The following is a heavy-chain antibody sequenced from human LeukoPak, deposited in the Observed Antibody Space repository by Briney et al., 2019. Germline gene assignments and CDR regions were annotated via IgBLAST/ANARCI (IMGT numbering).Heavy chain of an antibody. CDR3: ARRWNYGRNGYIDV. CDR1: GGSFSNYY. V-gene: IGHV4-34*01. Sequence: SETLSLTCAVYGGSFSNYYWSWIPQPPGKGLEWIGEINDSGRIDYNPSLMSRVTVSVDTSKNQFSLRLTPVTATDTAVYYCARRWNYGRNGYIDVSGNGDTVSVSS. J-gene: IGHJ6*01. CDR2: INDSGRI. D-gene: IGHD1-7*01.